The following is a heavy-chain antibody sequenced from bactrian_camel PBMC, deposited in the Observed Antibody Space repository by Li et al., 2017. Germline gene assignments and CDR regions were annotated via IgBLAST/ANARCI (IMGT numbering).Heavy chain of an antibody. CDR2: IYNGGNP. J-gene: IGHJ6*01. CDR1: RYVGYLKC. Sequence: HVQLVESGGGSVQAGGSLRLSCAVSRYVGYLKCLGWFRQAPGKEREGIATIYNGGNPNYDESVKGRFAISQDNAKNTVYLQMNSLKPEDTGVYYCAGDWPSSVDYGLSDPCETLRGDFGYMGQGTRSPSP. D-gene: IGHD5*01. CDR3: AGDWPSSVDYGLSDPCETLRGDFGY. V-gene: IGHV3S53*01.